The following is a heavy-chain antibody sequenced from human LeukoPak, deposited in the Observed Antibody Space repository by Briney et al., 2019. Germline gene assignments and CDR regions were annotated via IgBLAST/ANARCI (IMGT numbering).Heavy chain of an antibody. CDR2: VSYDGSNK. D-gene: IGHD3-22*01. CDR1: GFTFSSYG. Sequence: GGSLRLSCAASGFTFSSYGMHWVRQAPGKGLEWVAVVSYDGSNKYYADSVKGRFTISRDNSKNTLYLQMNSLRTEDTAIYYCAKEDVVVITIRYFQHWGQGTLVTVSS. CDR3: AKEDVVVITIRYFQH. V-gene: IGHV3-30*18. J-gene: IGHJ1*01.